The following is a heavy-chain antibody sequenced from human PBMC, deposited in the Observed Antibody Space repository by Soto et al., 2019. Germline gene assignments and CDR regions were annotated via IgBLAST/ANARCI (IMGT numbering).Heavy chain of an antibody. CDR2: IDPSDSYT. D-gene: IGHD6-6*01. CDR1: GYSFTSYW. J-gene: IGHJ6*02. V-gene: IGHV5-10-1*01. Sequence: GESLKIFCKGSGYSFTSYWISWVRQMPGKGLGGRGRIDPSDSYTNYSPSFQGHVTMSADKSTSTAYLKWSSLKASDTAMYYCARRSKRLIAARHYYYYYGMDVWGQGTTVTVSS. CDR3: ARRSKRLIAARHYYYYYGMDV.